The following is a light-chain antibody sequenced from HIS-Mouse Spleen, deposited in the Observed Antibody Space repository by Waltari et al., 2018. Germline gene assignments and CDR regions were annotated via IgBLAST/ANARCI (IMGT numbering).Light chain of an antibody. CDR3: YSTDSSGNHRV. J-gene: IGLJ2*01. CDR1: ALPKKY. CDR2: EDS. Sequence: SYELTQPPSVSVSPGQTARITCSGDALPKKYAYWYQQKSGQAPVLVIYEDSKRPSGSPERSSGSSSGTIATWTISGAQVEDEADYYCYSTDSSGNHRVFGGGTKLTVL. V-gene: IGLV3-10*01.